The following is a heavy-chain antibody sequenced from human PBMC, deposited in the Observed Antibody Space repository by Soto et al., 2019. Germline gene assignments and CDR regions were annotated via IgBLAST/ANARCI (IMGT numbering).Heavy chain of an antibody. Sequence: QVQLVQSGAEVKKPGSSVKVSCKASGGTFSSYAISWVRQAPGQGLEWMGGIIPIFVTANYAQKFQGRVTITADESTSTADMELSSLRSEDTAVYYCARGPSLLRPLFFGYWGQGTLVTVSS. CDR2: IIPIFVTA. CDR3: ARGPSLLRPLFFGY. CDR1: GGTFSSYA. V-gene: IGHV1-69*01. J-gene: IGHJ4*02. D-gene: IGHD2-21*01.